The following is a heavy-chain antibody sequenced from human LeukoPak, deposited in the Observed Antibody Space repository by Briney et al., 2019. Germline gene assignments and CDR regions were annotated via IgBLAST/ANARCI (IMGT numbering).Heavy chain of an antibody. Sequence: GGSLRLSCVASGFGFSYYDMNWVRQTPGKGLEWVSTISGTDDSTYYADSVKGRFTISRDNSRNTLYLQMDSLRAEDTAVYHCARDRAVGYYDSGGHVIFDYWGQGTLVTVSS. D-gene: IGHD3-22*01. J-gene: IGHJ4*02. CDR1: GFGFSYYD. CDR2: ISGTDDST. V-gene: IGHV3-23*01. CDR3: ARDRAVGYYDSGGHVIFDY.